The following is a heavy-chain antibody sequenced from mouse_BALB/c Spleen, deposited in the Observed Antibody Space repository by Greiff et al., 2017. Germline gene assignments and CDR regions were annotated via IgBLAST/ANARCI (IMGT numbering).Heavy chain of an antibody. J-gene: IGHJ1*01. V-gene: IGHV5-6*01. CDR3: ARRDGNYWYFDV. D-gene: IGHD2-1*01. Sequence: EVQGVESGGDLVKPGGSLKLSCAASGFTFSSYGMSWVRQTPDKRLEWVATISSGGSYTYYPDSVKGRFTISRDNAKNTLYLQMSSLKSEDTAMYYCARRDGNYWYFDVWGAGTTVTVSS. CDR2: ISSGGSYT. CDR1: GFTFSSYG.